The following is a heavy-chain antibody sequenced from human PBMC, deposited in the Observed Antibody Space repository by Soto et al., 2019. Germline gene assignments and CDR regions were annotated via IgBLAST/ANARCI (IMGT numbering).Heavy chain of an antibody. V-gene: IGHV1-69*01. D-gene: IGHD1-1*01. CDR1: GGTFSSYA. J-gene: IGHJ6*02. Sequence: QVQLVQSGAEVKKPGSSVKVSCKASGGTFSSYAISCVRQAPGQGLEWMGGIIPIFGTADYAQKFQGRVTITAEESTSTAYMELSSLGSEDTAVYYCARGKTGTVSYYYGMDVWGQGTTLTVSS. CDR2: IIPIFGTA. CDR3: ARGKTGTVSYYYGMDV.